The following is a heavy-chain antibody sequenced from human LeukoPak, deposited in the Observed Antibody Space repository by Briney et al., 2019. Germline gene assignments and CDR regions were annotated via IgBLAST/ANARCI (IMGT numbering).Heavy chain of an antibody. CDR1: GFTFSNYW. Sequence: GGSLRLSCAASGFTFSNYWMSWVRQAPGKGLEWVANIKEDGSEKYYVDSVKGRFTISRDNARNSLYLQTNSLRAEDTAVYCCASGRQLGYWGQGTLVTVSS. J-gene: IGHJ4*02. V-gene: IGHV3-7*01. CDR2: IKEDGSEK. CDR3: ASGRQLGY. D-gene: IGHD6-13*01.